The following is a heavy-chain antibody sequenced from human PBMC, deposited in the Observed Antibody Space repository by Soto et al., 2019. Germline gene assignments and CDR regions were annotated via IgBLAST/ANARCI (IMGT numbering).Heavy chain of an antibody. CDR1: GGSISSYW. D-gene: IGHD3-10*01. V-gene: IGHV4-4*07. J-gene: IGHJ4*02. CDR3: ARDIGSYDYGERY. CDR2: VYSSGTT. Sequence: SETLSLTCSVSGGSISSYWLSWIRQPAGKGLEWIGRVYSSGTTDYNPSLNSRATMSVETSKNQFYLKLSSVTAADTAVYYCARDIGSYDYGERYWGPGIQVPVYS.